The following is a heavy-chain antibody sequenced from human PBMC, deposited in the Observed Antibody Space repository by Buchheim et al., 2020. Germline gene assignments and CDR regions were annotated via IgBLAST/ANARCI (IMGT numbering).Heavy chain of an antibody. CDR3: ARGPFMGSGTNSYYGMDV. CDR2: INHSGST. J-gene: IGHJ6*02. CDR1: GGSFSGYH. V-gene: IGHV4-34*01. D-gene: IGHD3-10*01. Sequence: QVQLQQWGAGLLRPSETLSLTCAVSGGSFSGYHWSWIRQPPGKGLEWIGEINHSGSTNYHPSLKSRVTISVDTSKNQFSLKLTSVTAADTAVYYCARGPFMGSGTNSYYGMDVWGQGTT.